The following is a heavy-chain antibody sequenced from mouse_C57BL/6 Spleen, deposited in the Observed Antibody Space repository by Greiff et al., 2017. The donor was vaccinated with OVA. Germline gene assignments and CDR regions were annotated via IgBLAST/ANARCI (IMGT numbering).Heavy chain of an antibody. CDR1: GYTFTSYW. Sequence: QVQLQQPGTDLVKPGASVKLSCTASGYTFTSYWMHWVKQRPGQGLEWIGNINPSNGGTNYNEKFKSQATLTVDKSSSTAYMQLSSLTSEDAAVYYCARESRGYAMDYWGQGTSVTVSS. V-gene: IGHV1-53*01. CDR2: INPSNGGT. CDR3: ARESRGYAMDY. J-gene: IGHJ4*01.